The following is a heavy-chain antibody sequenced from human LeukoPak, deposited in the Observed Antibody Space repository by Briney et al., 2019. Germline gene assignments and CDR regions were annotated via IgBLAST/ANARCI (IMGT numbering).Heavy chain of an antibody. CDR1: GFTFSSYS. V-gene: IGHV3-21*01. CDR3: ARGSSPKSYFDY. Sequence: GGSLRLSCAASGFTFSSYSMNWVRQAPGKGLGWVSSISSSSSYIYYADSVKGRFTISRDNAKNSLYLQMNSLRAEDTAVYYCARGSSPKSYFDYWGQGTLVTVSS. CDR2: ISSSSSYI. J-gene: IGHJ4*02. D-gene: IGHD6-19*01.